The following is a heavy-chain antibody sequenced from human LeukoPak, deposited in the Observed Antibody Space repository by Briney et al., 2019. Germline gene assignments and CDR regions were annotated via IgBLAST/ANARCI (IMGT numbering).Heavy chain of an antibody. CDR2: INPNSGGT. Sequence: ASVKVSCKASGYTFTGYYMHWARQAPGQGLEWMGWINPNSGGTNYAQKFQGWVTMTRDTSISTAYMELSRLRSDDTAVYYCARDYSYGFSFDYWGQGTLVTVSS. CDR1: GYTFTGYY. D-gene: IGHD5-18*01. CDR3: ARDYSYGFSFDY. J-gene: IGHJ4*02. V-gene: IGHV1-2*04.